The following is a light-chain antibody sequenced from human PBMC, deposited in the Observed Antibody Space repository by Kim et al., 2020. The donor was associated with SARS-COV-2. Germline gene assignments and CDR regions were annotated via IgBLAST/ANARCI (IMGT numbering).Light chain of an antibody. CDR3: QSFDTSWV. J-gene: IGLJ3*02. CDR1: SGSIASNY. Sequence: NFMLTQPHSVSESPGKTVTISCTRSSGSIASNYVQWYQQRPDSAPTPVIYEDTRRPSGVPARFSGSIDSSSNSASLTISGLQTEDEAVYYCQSFDTSWVFGGGTQLTVL. V-gene: IGLV6-57*04. CDR2: EDT.